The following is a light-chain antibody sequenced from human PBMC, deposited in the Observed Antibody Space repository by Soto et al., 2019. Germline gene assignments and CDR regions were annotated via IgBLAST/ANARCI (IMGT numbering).Light chain of an antibody. Sequence: DIQMTQSPSSLSASVGDRVTITCRASQGITNYLAWYQQKPGKVPKLLIYTASTLQSGVPPRFSGSGSGTDFTLTISSLQPEDVATYYGQKDNSAPWTFGQGTKVDIK. CDR3: QKDNSAPWT. V-gene: IGKV1-27*01. J-gene: IGKJ1*01. CDR1: QGITNY. CDR2: TAS.